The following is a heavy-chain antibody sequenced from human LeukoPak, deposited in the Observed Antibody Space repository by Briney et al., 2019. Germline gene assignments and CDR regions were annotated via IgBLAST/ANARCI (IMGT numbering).Heavy chain of an antibody. V-gene: IGHV4-39*01. CDR3: ASPHEGSTTSPLDY. CDR1: GGSISSSSFY. CDR2: IYSSGST. Sequence: ETLSLTCTVSGGSISSSSFYWGWIRQPPGKELQCIGIIYSSGSTSYNPSLKSRVTISLDASKNQFSLKLSSVTAAGTAVYYCASPHEGSTTSPLDYWGQGTLVTVSS. D-gene: IGHD2/OR15-2a*01. J-gene: IGHJ4*02.